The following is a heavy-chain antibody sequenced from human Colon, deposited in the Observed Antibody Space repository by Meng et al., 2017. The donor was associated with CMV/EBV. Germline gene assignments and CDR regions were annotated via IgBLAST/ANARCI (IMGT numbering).Heavy chain of an antibody. CDR2: IKEDGSET. CDR3: VRTTWRQVLEF. Sequence: GESLKISCAASGFSFGDSWMTWVRQTPGRGLEWVATIKEDGSETLYAASVRGRFTISRDNARNSLYLQMNSLRAEDTAVYYCVRTTWRQVLEFWGQGGLVTVSS. V-gene: IGHV3-7*01. D-gene: IGHD1-1*01. CDR1: GFSFGDSW. J-gene: IGHJ4*02.